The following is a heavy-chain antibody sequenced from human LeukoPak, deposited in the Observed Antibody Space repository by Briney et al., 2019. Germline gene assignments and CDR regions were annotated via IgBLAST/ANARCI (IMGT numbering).Heavy chain of an antibody. Sequence: ASVKVSCKASGYTFTSYGISWVRQAPGQGLEWMGWISAYNGNTNYAQKLQGRVTMTTDTSTSTAYMELRSLRSDDTAVYYCARDLKHRRYCSSTSCYSDLDYWGQGTLVTVSS. CDR1: GYTFTSYG. CDR2: ISAYNGNT. J-gene: IGHJ4*02. V-gene: IGHV1-18*01. CDR3: ARDLKHRRYCSSTSCYSDLDY. D-gene: IGHD2-2*01.